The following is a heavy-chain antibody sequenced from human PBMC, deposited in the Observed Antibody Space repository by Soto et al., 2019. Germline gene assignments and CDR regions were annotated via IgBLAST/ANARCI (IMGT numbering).Heavy chain of an antibody. CDR3: ARDPNGYYDSSGYYY. V-gene: IGHV3-33*01. Sequence: GGSLRLSCAASGFTFSSYGMHWVRQAPGKGLEWVAVIWYDGSNKYYADSVKGRFTISRDNSKNTLYLQMNSLRAEDTAVYYCARDPNGYYDSSGYYYWGQGTLVTVSS. CDR1: GFTFSSYG. D-gene: IGHD3-22*01. CDR2: IWYDGSNK. J-gene: IGHJ4*02.